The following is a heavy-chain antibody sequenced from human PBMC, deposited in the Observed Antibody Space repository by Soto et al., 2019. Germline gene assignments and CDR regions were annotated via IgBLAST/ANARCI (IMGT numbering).Heavy chain of an antibody. V-gene: IGHV4-38-2*02. CDR2: IHYSGST. CDR3: VRVERIAVPWLDL. J-gene: IGHJ5*02. D-gene: IGHD6-19*01. Sequence: TSETLSLTCTVSGSSISRGYHWGWIRQPPGKGLEWIGTIHYSGSTYYNPSLKSRVTISVDTSKNQFSLKLTSVTAADTAVYSCVRVERIAVPWLDLWGQGTLVTVSS. CDR1: GSSISRGYH.